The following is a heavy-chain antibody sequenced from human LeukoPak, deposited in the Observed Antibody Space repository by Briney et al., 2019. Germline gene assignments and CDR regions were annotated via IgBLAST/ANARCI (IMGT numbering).Heavy chain of an antibody. V-gene: IGHV1-18*01. Sequence: ASVKVSCKASGYTFTHYAITWVRQAPGQGLEWMGWISAYNLNTNYAQNLQGRVTMTVDTSTTTAYMELRSLTSDDTAVYYCARVGSGASWPWEWFDPWGQGTLVAVSS. D-gene: IGHD2-15*01. CDR1: GYTFTHYA. CDR3: ARVGSGASWPWEWFDP. CDR2: ISAYNLNT. J-gene: IGHJ5*02.